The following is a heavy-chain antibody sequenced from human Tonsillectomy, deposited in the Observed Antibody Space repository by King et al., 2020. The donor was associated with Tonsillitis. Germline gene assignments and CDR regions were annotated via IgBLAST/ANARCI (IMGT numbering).Heavy chain of an antibody. D-gene: IGHD5-24*01. V-gene: IGHV1-18*01. CDR2: ISGYNGNT. Sequence: QLVQSGAEVKKPGASVKVSCKASGYTFTSSGISWVRQAPGQGLEWRGWISGYNGNTNYAQKLQVRVTMTTDTSTSTAYMELRSLRSDDTAVYYCARGKMVTHFWYFDLWGRGTLVTVSS. CDR3: ARGKMVTHFWYFDL. CDR1: GYTFTSSG. J-gene: IGHJ2*01.